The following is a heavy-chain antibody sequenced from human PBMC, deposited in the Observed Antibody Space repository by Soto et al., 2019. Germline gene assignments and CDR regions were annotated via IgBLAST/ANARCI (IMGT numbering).Heavy chain of an antibody. Sequence: QVQLVQSGAEVKKPGASVKVSCKASGYTFTTYGSNWVRQATVQGLEWMGWISAYNGNTNYAQKLQGRVTMTTDTSTSTAYMELRSLRSDYTAVYYCARDLIAIRPGWFDPWGQGTLVTVSS. CDR1: GYTFTTYG. CDR2: ISAYNGNT. D-gene: IGHD3-22*01. CDR3: ARDLIAIRPGWFDP. J-gene: IGHJ5*02. V-gene: IGHV1-18*01.